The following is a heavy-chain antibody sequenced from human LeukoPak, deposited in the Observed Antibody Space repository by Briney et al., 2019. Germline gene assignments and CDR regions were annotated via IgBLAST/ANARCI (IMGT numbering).Heavy chain of an antibody. CDR3: PLAGVSGRTY. V-gene: IGHV3-23*01. J-gene: IGHJ4*02. Sequence: GGSLRLSCAASGFTFNSYAMSWVRQAPGKGLEWVSTISGSGDYTYYADSVKGRFTISRDNSKNTLYLQMHSLRVEDTALYYCPLAGVSGRTYWGQGTLVTVSS. D-gene: IGHD3-10*01. CDR2: ISGSGDYT. CDR1: GFTFNSYA.